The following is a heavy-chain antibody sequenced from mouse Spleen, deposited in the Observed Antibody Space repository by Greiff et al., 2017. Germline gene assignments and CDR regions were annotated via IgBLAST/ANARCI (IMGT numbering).Heavy chain of an antibody. V-gene: IGHV3-6*01. D-gene: IGHD3-2*01. Sequence: EVQLQESGPGLVKPSQSLSLTCSVTGYSITSGYYWNWIRQFPGNKLEWMGYISYDGSNNYNPSLKNRISITRDTSKNQFFLKLNSVTTEDTATYYCAREGTARATRAMDYWGQGTSVTVSS. CDR2: ISYDGSN. J-gene: IGHJ4*01. CDR3: AREGTARATRAMDY. CDR1: GYSITSGYY.